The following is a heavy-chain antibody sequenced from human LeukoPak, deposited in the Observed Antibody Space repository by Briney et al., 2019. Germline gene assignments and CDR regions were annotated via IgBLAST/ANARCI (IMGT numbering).Heavy chain of an antibody. Sequence: GGSLRLSCAASGFTFSSYSMNWVRQAPGKGLEWFSSISSSSSYIYYADSVKGRFTISRDNAKNSLYLQMNSLRAEDTAVYYCARDLGTMVRGVGDYYGMDVWGQGTTVTVSS. CDR3: ARDLGTMVRGVGDYYGMDV. V-gene: IGHV3-21*01. CDR1: GFTFSSYS. CDR2: ISSSSSYI. J-gene: IGHJ6*02. D-gene: IGHD3-10*01.